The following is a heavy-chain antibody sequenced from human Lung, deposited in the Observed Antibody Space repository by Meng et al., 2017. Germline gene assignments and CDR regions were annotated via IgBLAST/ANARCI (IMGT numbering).Heavy chain of an antibody. CDR2: IKPKSSAT. D-gene: IGHD6-13*01. CDR1: GFTFPNVC. V-gene: IGHV1-2*06. CDR3: ARDEDISAAGKLFGDY. J-gene: IGHJ4*02. Sequence: VKPWCEMNGPGPHVTFHYKPPGFTFPNVCLPVVQWGPRHGLEWMGLIKPKSSATHYAQRFQGRVTTTGDTPISTAYMELSGLRSDDTAMYYCARDEDISAAGKLFGDYWGQGTLVTVSS.